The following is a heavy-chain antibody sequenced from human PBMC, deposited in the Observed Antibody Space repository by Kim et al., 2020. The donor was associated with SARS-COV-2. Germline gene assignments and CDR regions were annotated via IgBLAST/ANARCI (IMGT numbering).Heavy chain of an antibody. V-gene: IGHV3-15*01. J-gene: IGHJ6*02. Sequence: AAPGKGRFTISRDDSKNTLYLQMNSLKTEDTAVYYCTTEPLLDYYYGMDVWGQGTTVTVSS. CDR3: TTEPLLDYYYGMDV.